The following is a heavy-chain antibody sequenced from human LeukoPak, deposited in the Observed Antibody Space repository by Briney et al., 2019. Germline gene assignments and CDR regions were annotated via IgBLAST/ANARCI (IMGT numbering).Heavy chain of an antibody. J-gene: IGHJ4*02. CDR2: IIPILGIA. CDR1: GGTFGSYA. Sequence: SVNVSCKASGGTFGSYAISWVRQAPGQGLEWMGRIIPILGIANYAQKFQGRVTITADKSTSTAYMGLSSLRSEDTAVYYCARDPSVAATLVDYWGQGTLVTVSS. CDR3: ARDPSVAATLVDY. V-gene: IGHV1-69*04. D-gene: IGHD2-15*01.